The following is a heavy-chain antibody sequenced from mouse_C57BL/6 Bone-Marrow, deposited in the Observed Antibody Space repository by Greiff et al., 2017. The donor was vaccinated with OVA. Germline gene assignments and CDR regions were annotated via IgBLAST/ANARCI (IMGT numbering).Heavy chain of an antibody. CDR1: GFTFSDYY. CDR2: INYDGSST. CDR3: ARDQGYRDC. D-gene: IGHD2-2*01. J-gene: IGHJ2*01. V-gene: IGHV5-16*01. Sequence: EVKLVESEGGLVQPGSSMKLSCTASGFTFSDYYMAWVRQVPEKGLEWVAIINYDGSSTYYLDSLKSRFIISRDNAKNILYQQISSLKSEDTAKYYSARDQGYRDCWGQGTTLTVSS.